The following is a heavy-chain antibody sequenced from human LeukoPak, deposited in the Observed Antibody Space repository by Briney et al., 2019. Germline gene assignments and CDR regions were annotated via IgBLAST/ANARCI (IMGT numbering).Heavy chain of an antibody. CDR3: ARDRLGLEVPAATRRKYYYYYMDV. CDR2: IYTSGST. D-gene: IGHD2-2*01. J-gene: IGHJ6*03. Sequence: SETLSLTCTVSGGSISSYYWSWIRQPAGKGLEWIGRIYTSGSTNYNPSLKSRVTMSVDTSKNQFSLKLSSVTAADTAVYYCARDRLGLEVPAATRRKYYYYYMDVWGKGTTVTVSS. CDR1: GGSISSYY. V-gene: IGHV4-4*07.